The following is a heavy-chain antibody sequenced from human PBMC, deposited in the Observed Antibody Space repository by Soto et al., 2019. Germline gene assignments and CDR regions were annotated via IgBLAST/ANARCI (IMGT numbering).Heavy chain of an antibody. CDR1: GFTFSGSS. Sequence: GGSLRLSCAASGFTFSGSSVHWVRQASGKGLDWVGRIRSKGDNNATTYAASVRGRFTISRDDSKNTAFLQMDSLKSEDTAVYYCSTRGIADDAFDIWGQGTLVTVSS. J-gene: IGHJ3*02. V-gene: IGHV3-73*01. CDR3: STRGIADDAFDI. CDR2: IRSKGDNNAT. D-gene: IGHD6-13*01.